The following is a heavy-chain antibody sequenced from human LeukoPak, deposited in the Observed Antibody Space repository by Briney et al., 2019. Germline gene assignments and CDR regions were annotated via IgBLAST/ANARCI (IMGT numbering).Heavy chain of an antibody. Sequence: GGSLRLSCAASGFTFSSYPMSWVRQAPGKGLEWVSAIGGRGTITYYADSVKGRFTISKDNSKNTLYLQMNSLRAEDTAVYYCAKDDDYVEYGYYFDFWGQGTLVTVSS. J-gene: IGHJ4*02. CDR1: GFTFSSYP. CDR2: IGGRGTIT. CDR3: AKDDDYVEYGYYFDF. D-gene: IGHD4-17*01. V-gene: IGHV3-23*01.